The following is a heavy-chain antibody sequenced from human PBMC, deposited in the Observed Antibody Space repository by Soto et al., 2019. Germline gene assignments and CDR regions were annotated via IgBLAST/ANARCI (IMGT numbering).Heavy chain of an antibody. CDR3: ASSLTYYYASSGYYDPGY. J-gene: IGHJ4*02. D-gene: IGHD3-22*01. Sequence: PGGSLRLSCAASGFTFSSYEMNWVRQAPGKGLEWVAYISSSGSTIYYAHSVKGRFTISRDNAKNSLYLQMNSLRSEDTAVYYCASSLTYYYASSGYYDPGYWGQGTLVTVSS. V-gene: IGHV3-48*03. CDR2: ISSSGSTI. CDR1: GFTFSSYE.